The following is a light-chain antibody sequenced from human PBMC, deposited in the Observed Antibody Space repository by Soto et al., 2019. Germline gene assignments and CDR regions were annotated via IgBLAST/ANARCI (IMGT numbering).Light chain of an antibody. Sequence: EIVMTQSPASLSVSPGDGVTLSCRASQSVASNVAWYQQKPGQGPRLLIHGASTRAAGVPARFSGSGSATDFTLTISSLQSEDFAVYHCQQYHNWPPQYTFGQGTKLQIK. CDR1: QSVASN. J-gene: IGKJ2*01. V-gene: IGKV3-15*01. CDR2: GAS. CDR3: QQYHNWPPQYT.